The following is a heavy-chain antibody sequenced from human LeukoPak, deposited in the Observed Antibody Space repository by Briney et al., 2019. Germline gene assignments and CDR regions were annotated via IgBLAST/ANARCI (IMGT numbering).Heavy chain of an antibody. J-gene: IGHJ4*02. V-gene: IGHV3-33*01. CDR2: IWYDGSNK. D-gene: IGHD3-10*01. Sequence: GGSLRLSCAVSGFTFSSYGMHWVRQAPGKGLEWVAVIWYDGSNKYYADSVKGRFTISRDNSKNTLYLQMNSLRAEDTAVYYCARESYGSGDYFDYWGQGTLVTVSS. CDR3: ARESYGSGDYFDY. CDR1: GFTFSSYG.